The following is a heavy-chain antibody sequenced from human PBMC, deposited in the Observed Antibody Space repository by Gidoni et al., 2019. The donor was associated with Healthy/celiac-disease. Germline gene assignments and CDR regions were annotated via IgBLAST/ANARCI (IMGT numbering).Heavy chain of an antibody. CDR1: GFTFSSYG. J-gene: IGHJ4*02. CDR2: IWYDGINK. D-gene: IGHD3-22*01. V-gene: IGHV3-33*01. Sequence: QVQLVESGGGVVQPGRSLRLSCAASGFTFSSYGMHWVRQAPGKGLEGVAVIWYDGINKYYADSVKGRFTISRDNSKNTLYLQMNSLRAEDTAVYYCARGDSSGQDYWGQGTLVTVSS. CDR3: ARGDSSGQDY.